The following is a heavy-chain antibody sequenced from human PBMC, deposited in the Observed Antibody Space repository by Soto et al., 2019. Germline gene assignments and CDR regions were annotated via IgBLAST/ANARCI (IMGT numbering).Heavy chain of an antibody. CDR1: GFSFSTYW. D-gene: IGHD1-26*01. V-gene: IGHV3-7*05. CDR2: IDHDGGTR. J-gene: IGHJ4*02. Sequence: EVQLVESGGGLVQPGGSLRLSCAASGFSFSTYWMNWVRQAPGKGLEWVANIDHDGGTRGYVASVKGRFTISRDNAKNSLYLQMNSLGVDDTALYYCASDLYSGTSDYWGQGTLVTVSP. CDR3: ASDLYSGTSDY.